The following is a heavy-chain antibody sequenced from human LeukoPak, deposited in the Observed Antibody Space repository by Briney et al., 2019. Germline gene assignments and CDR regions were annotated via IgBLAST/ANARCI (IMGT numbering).Heavy chain of an antibody. CDR3: ASRDYFDY. CDR1: RVTFSTKS. Sequence: GGSLRLSCAVSRVTFSTKSMNWVRQAPGKGLEWVSYITADSGTTYYADSVKGRFTISRDNAKNSLYLQMNSLRDEDTAVYYCASRDYFDYWGQGTLVTVSS. J-gene: IGHJ4*02. CDR2: ITADSGTT. V-gene: IGHV3-48*02.